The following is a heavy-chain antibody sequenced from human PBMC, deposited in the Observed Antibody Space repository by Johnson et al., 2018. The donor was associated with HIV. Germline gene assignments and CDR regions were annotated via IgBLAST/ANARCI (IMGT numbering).Heavy chain of an antibody. Sequence: QVQLVESGGGVVQPGGSLRLSCAASGFTFSTYGMHWVRQAPGKGLEWAAFIRYDGRNKYYADSVKGRFTISRDNSKTTLYLQMNSLRPEDTAVYYCANLGDYGGNNGFDIWGQGTMVTVSS. CDR3: ANLGDYGGNNGFDI. CDR1: GFTFSTYG. CDR2: IRYDGRNK. J-gene: IGHJ3*02. D-gene: IGHD4-23*01. V-gene: IGHV3-30*02.